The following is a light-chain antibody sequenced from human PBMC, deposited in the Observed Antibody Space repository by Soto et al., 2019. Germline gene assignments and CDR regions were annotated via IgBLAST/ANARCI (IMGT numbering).Light chain of an antibody. CDR1: GSNIGAGYD. Sequence: QSVLTQPPSVSGAPGQRVTISCTGRGSNIGAGYDVHWYQQLPGTAPKLLIFANIIRPSGVPDRFSGSKSGTSASLAITGLRAEDEVDYYCQTYDSSPSGYVFGTGTKLTVL. V-gene: IGLV1-40*01. CDR2: ANI. J-gene: IGLJ1*01. CDR3: QTYDSSPSGYV.